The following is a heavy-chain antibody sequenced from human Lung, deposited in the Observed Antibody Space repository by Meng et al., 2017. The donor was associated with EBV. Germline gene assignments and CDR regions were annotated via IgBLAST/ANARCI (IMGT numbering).Heavy chain of an antibody. CDR3: AKERVTAPPGYFDY. D-gene: IGHD4-11*01. V-gene: IGHV3-23*04. CDR2: VTGSGGGT. J-gene: IGHJ4*02. CDR1: GFTFSSYA. Sequence: EVQVVESGGGLVQPGGSLRLCGAASGFTFSSYAMSWVRQAPGKGLEWVAAVTGSGGGTYYADSVKGRFTISRDNSKNTLYLQMNSLRAEDTAVYYCAKERVTAPPGYFDYWGQGTMVTVSA.